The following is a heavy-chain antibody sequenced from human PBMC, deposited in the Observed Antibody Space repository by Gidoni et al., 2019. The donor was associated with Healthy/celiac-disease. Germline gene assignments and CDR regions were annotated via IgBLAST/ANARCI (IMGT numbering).Heavy chain of an antibody. CDR3: ARDLGGNSDYYYGMDV. CDR2: MYSGGST. V-gene: IGHV3-53*01. J-gene: IGHJ6*02. D-gene: IGHD2-21*02. CDR1: GFTVSSNY. Sequence: EVQLVESGGGLIQPGGSLRLSCAASGFTVSSNYMSWVRQAPGKGLEWVSVMYSGGSTYYADSVKGRFTISRDNSKNTLYLQMNSLRAEDTAVYYCARDLGGNSDYYYGMDVWGQGTTVTVSS.